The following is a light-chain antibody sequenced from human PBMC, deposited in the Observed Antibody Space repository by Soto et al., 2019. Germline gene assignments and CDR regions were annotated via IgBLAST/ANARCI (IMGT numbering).Light chain of an antibody. CDR1: QSLVHSDGNTY. Sequence: DIVMTQTPLSSPVTLGQPASISCRSSQSLVHSDGNTYLSWLQQRPGQPPRLLIYEISNRFSGVPDRFSGRGARTDFTLKISRVEAEDVGVYYCMQGTQSRTFGQGTKVEIK. J-gene: IGKJ1*01. V-gene: IGKV2-24*01. CDR3: MQGTQSRT. CDR2: EIS.